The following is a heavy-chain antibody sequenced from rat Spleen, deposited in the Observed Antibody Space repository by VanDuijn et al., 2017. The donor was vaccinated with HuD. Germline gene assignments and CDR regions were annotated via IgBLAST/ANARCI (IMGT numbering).Heavy chain of an antibody. J-gene: IGHJ2*01. D-gene: IGHD1-10*01. V-gene: IGHV3-1*01. CDR3: ARYTATISFYY. Sequence: EVQLQESGPGLVKPSQSLSLTCSVTGYSITSNHWGWIRKFPGRKMEWIGHISYSGSSSYSPSLKGRISITRDTSKNQFFLHLNSVTTEDTATYLCARYTATISFYYGGRGVMVTVPS. CDR1: GYSITSNH. CDR2: ISYSGSS.